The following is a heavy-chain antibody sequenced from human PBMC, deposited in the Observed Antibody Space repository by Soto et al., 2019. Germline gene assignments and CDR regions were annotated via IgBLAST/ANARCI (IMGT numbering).Heavy chain of an antibody. V-gene: IGHV4-31*03. CDR3: ARDDVVTTSVDY. D-gene: IGHD2-21*02. CDR2: IYYSGST. J-gene: IGHJ4*02. CDR1: GGSISSGGYY. Sequence: QVQLQESGPGLVKPSQTLSLTCTVSGGSISSGGYYWSWIRQHPGKGLEWIGYIYYSGSTYYNPSLKSRVTISIDPSKNQFSLKLSSVTAADTAVYYCARDDVVTTSVDYWGQGTLVTVSS.